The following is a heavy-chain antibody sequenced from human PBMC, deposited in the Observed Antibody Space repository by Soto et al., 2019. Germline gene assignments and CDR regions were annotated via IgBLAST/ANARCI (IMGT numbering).Heavy chain of an antibody. D-gene: IGHD3-10*01. CDR3: AKKVNSGPGSQYFDY. CDR1: GFTFSSYS. V-gene: IGHV3-23*01. CDR2: FRTGGDDGTT. Sequence: EVQLLESGRGLVQPGGSLRLSCAASGFTFSSYSMSWVRQAPGKGLEWVSGFRTGGDDGTTYYADSVKGRFTISRDNSKNTLFLQMNSLRAEDTAIYYCAKKVNSGPGSQYFDYWGQGTLVTVSS. J-gene: IGHJ4*02.